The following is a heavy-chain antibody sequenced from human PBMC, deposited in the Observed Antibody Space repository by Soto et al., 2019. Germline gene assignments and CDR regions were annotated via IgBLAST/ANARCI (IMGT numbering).Heavy chain of an antibody. CDR3: ARARWYDAFDV. V-gene: IGHV4-38-2*01. J-gene: IGHJ3*01. CDR2: ISHGGNT. CDR1: GFFISSGNY. D-gene: IGHD2-15*01. Sequence: PSETLSLTCAVSGFFISSGNYWGWIRKPPGKGLEWIGSISHGGNTYYNPSLKSRVTISVDMSKNQFSLKLNSVTAADTAVYYCARARWYDAFDVWGQGTVVTVSS.